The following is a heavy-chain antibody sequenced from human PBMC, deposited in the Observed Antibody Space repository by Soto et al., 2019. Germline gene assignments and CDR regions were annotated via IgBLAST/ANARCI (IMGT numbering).Heavy chain of an antibody. J-gene: IGHJ4*02. Sequence: QVPMVESGGGVVQPGRSLRLSCAASGFTFSTYGMHWVRQAPGKGLEWVAVISYDGVNKYYADSVKGRFTISRDNSKNTRYLQMNILRAEDTAVYYCAKSVYNWNDGFFDYWGQGTLVTVSS. CDR2: ISYDGVNK. CDR1: GFTFSTYG. V-gene: IGHV3-30*18. D-gene: IGHD1-1*01. CDR3: AKSVYNWNDGFFDY.